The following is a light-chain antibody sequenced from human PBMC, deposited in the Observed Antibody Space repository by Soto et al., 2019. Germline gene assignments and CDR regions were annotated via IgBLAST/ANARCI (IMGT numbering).Light chain of an antibody. CDR1: QSVSSY. CDR2: DAS. Sequence: EIVMTQSPSTLSSSPGDRATLSCRASQSVSSYLAWYQQKPGQAPRLLIYDASNRATGIPARFSGSGSGTEFTLTISSLEPEDFAVYYCQQRSNWPTFGQGTKVDI. J-gene: IGKJ1*01. CDR3: QQRSNWPT. V-gene: IGKV3-11*01.